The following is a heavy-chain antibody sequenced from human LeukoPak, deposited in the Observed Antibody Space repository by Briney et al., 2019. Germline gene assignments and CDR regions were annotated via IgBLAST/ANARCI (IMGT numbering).Heavy chain of an antibody. Sequence: SETLSLTCAVYGGSFSGYYWSWIRQPPGKGLEWIGEINHSGSTNYNPSLKSRVTISVDTSKNQFSLKLSSVTAADTAVYYCARGRGSGNKELDYWGQGTLVTVSS. J-gene: IGHJ4*02. V-gene: IGHV4-34*01. CDR2: INHSGST. CDR3: ARGRGSGNKELDY. CDR1: GGSFSGYY. D-gene: IGHD3-10*01.